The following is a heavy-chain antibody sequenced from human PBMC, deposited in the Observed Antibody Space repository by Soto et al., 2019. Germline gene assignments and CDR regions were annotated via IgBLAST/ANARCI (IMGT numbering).Heavy chain of an antibody. CDR1: GYRFISNW. CDR3: ARVRTADPSSWGMDV. V-gene: IGHV5-10-1*01. Sequence: GESLKISCKGSGYRFISNWITWGRQMPGKGLGGRGRIDASDSYTNHCPSFQGHVTLSVDKSISTAYLQWRSLKTWDTAMYYCARVRTADPSSWGMDVWGQGTTVTVS. J-gene: IGHJ6*02. CDR2: IDASDSYT. D-gene: IGHD2-21*02.